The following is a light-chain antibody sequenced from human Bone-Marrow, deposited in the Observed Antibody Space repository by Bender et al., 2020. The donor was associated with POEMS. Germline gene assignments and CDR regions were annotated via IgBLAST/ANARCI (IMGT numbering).Light chain of an antibody. J-gene: IGLJ3*02. Sequence: QSALTQPASVSGSPGQSITISCLGTSSDIGAHDFVSWYQHRPGKAPKLIIYSDNQRPSGVPDRFYAFKSGTSASLAISGLQSEDEADYYWAAWDAGLSGGVFGGGTKLTVL. CDR2: SDN. V-gene: IGLV2-14*03. CDR1: SSDIGAHDF. CDR3: AAWDAGLSGGV.